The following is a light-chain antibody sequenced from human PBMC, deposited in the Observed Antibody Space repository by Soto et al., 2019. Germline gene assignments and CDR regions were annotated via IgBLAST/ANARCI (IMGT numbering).Light chain of an antibody. Sequence: QAVVTQEPSLTVSPGRTVTLTCASSTAAVTSNHHPYWFQQKAGQAPRTLIYDTSNKRSWTPARFSGSLLGDKAALTLSGAQPEDEAQYYCFLSYNAARVFGGGTKVTVL. CDR1: TAAVTSNHH. J-gene: IGLJ2*01. V-gene: IGLV7-46*01. CDR3: FLSYNAARV. CDR2: DTS.